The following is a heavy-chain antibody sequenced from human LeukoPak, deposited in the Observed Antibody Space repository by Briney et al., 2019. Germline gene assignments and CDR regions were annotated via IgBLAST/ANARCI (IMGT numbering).Heavy chain of an antibody. CDR2: IRYDGSNK. D-gene: IGHD3-10*01. V-gene: IGHV3-30*02. CDR3: AKDRRDGSGSYYKDY. J-gene: IGHJ4*02. CDR1: GFTFSSYV. Sequence: GGSLRLSCAASGFTFSSYVMPWVRQAPGKGLEWVAFIRYDGSNKYYADSVKGRFTISRDNSKNTLYLQMNSLRAEDTAVYYCAKDRRDGSGSYYKDYWGQGTLVTVSS.